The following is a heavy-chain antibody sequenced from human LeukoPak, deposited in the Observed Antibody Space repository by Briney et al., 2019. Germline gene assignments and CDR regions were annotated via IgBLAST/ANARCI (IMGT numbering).Heavy chain of an antibody. Sequence: ASVKVSCKASGYTFTSYDINWVRQATGQGLEWMGWMNPNSGNTGYAQKFQGRVTMTRNTSISTAYMELSSLRSEDTAVYYRARGRGRYYDSSGSLGYWGQGTLVTVSS. CDR2: MNPNSGNT. CDR1: GYTFTSYD. D-gene: IGHD3-22*01. J-gene: IGHJ4*02. CDR3: ARGRGRYYDSSGSLGY. V-gene: IGHV1-8*01.